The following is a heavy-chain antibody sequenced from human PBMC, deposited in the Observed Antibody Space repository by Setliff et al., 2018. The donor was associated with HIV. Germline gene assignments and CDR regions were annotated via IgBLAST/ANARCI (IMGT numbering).Heavy chain of an antibody. CDR2: VYYSGST. V-gene: IGHV4-39*01. CDR1: GGSISSSGPGYY. CDR3: ARSQIDTIFGVVIFDY. J-gene: IGHJ4*02. D-gene: IGHD3-3*01. Sequence: LSLTCTVSGGSISSSGPGYYWGWVRQAPGGGLEWSGSVYYSGSTYYNPSLKSRVTISLDTSKNQLSLRRTAMTAADTAVYYCARSQIDTIFGVVIFDYWGQGKMVTVSS.